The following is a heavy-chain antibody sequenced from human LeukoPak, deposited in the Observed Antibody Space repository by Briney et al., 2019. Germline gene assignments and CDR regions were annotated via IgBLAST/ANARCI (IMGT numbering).Heavy chain of an antibody. J-gene: IGHJ4*02. Sequence: PGGSLRLSCAASGFTFSSYSMNWVRQAPGKGLEWVLVIYSGGSTYYADSVKGRFTISRDNSMNTLYLQMNSLRDEDTAVYYCASLYSISSGRGYWGQGTLVTVSS. CDR2: IYSGGST. CDR1: GFTFSSYS. V-gene: IGHV3-66*01. CDR3: ASLYSISSGRGY. D-gene: IGHD6-6*01.